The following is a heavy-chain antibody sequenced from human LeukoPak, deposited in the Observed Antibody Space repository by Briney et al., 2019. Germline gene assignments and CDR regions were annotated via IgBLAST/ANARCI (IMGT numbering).Heavy chain of an antibody. V-gene: IGHV4-34*01. CDR1: GGSFCGYY. J-gene: IGHJ4*02. CDR2: INHSGST. CDR3: ARGVRGYSYGYNY. D-gene: IGHD5-18*01. Sequence: SETLSLTCAVYGGSFCGYYWSWIRQPPGKGLEWIGEINHSGSTNYNPSLKSRVTISVDTSKNQFSLKLSSVTAADTAVYYCARGVRGYSYGYNYWGQGTLATVSS.